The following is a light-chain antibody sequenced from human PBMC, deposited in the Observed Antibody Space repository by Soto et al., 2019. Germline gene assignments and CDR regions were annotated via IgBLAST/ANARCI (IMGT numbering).Light chain of an antibody. J-gene: IGKJ4*01. CDR1: QRVTSN. CDR2: GAS. Sequence: EIVMTQSPATLSVSPGERATLSCRASQRVTSNLAWYQQKPGQAPRLLIYGASTRATGIPARFSGSGSGTEFTLNISSLQSEDFAVYYCQPYNKWPLTFGGGTKVEIK. V-gene: IGKV3-15*01. CDR3: QPYNKWPLT.